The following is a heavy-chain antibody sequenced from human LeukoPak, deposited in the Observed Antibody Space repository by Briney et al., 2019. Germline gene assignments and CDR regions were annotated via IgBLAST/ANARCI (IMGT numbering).Heavy chain of an antibody. CDR3: ARDHRYAFDN. V-gene: IGHV3-48*04. CDR1: GFTFSDYS. CDR2: VGISSGNT. Sequence: PGGSLRLSCAASGFTFSDYSMNWVRQASGKGLEWISYVGISSGNTKYADSVKGRFTISGDSAKNSVFLQMNSLRVEDTAVYYCARDHRYAFDNWGQGTLVTVSS. J-gene: IGHJ4*02. D-gene: IGHD5-12*01.